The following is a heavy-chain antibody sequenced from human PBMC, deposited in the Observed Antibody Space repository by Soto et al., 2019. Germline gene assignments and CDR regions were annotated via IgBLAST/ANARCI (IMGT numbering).Heavy chain of an antibody. D-gene: IGHD3-9*01. V-gene: IGHV2-5*01. J-gene: IGHJ3*01. CDR3: AHTANLIDAFEW. CDR1: GFSLSGDEVG. Sequence: QITLKESGPTLVKPTQTLTLTCSFFGFSLSGDEVGLGWTPQPPGKALECLGIIYGNDDTVYSPSLKGRLNITKDTAENQVVLTLTNVDPVDTATYFCAHTANLIDAFEWWGHGTMVAVSS. CDR2: IYGNDDT.